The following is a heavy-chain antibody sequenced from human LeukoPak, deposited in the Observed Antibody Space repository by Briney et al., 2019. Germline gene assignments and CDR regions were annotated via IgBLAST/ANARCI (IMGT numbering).Heavy chain of an antibody. CDR3: AKARYCSGGSCHSNYYYGMDV. CDR1: GFTFSDYY. Sequence: GGSLRLSCAASGFTFSDYYMSWIRQAPGKGLEWVSYISSSGSTIYYADSVKGRFTISRDNAKNSLYLQMNSLRAEDTALYYCAKARYCSGGSCHSNYYYGMDVWGQGTTVTVSS. D-gene: IGHD2-15*01. V-gene: IGHV3-11*01. J-gene: IGHJ6*02. CDR2: ISSSGSTI.